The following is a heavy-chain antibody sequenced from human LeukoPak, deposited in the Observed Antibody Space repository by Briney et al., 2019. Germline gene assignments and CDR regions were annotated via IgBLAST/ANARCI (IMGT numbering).Heavy chain of an antibody. CDR3: AKHYDFWSGYRFFDY. CDR2: IYSGGST. D-gene: IGHD3-3*01. V-gene: IGHV3-53*01. J-gene: IGHJ4*02. Sequence: PGCSMILSCNDPQLTDHRHHLRQIHQPPLNELHRVSVIYSGGSTYYADSVKGRFTISRDNSKNTLYLQMNSLRAEDTAVYYCAKHYDFWSGYRFFDYWGQGTLVTVSS. CDR1: QLTDHRHH.